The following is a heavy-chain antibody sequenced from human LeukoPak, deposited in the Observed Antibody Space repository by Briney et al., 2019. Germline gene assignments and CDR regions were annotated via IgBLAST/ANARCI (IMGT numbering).Heavy chain of an antibody. J-gene: IGHJ5*02. Sequence: GGSLRLSCAASEFTFSNYAMNWVRQAPGKGLEWVSGISGGGGSTYYADSVKGRFTISRDNSKNTLYLQMDSLRAEDTALYYCAKGSGINHYHWIDPWGQGTRVTVSS. CDR3: AKGSGINHYHWIDP. CDR1: EFTFSNYA. CDR2: ISGGGGST. V-gene: IGHV3-23*01. D-gene: IGHD1-14*01.